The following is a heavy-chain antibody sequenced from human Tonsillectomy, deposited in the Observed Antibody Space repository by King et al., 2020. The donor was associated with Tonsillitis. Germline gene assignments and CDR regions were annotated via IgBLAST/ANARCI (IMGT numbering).Heavy chain of an antibody. J-gene: IGHJ4*02. CDR1: GFTFSSYA. Sequence: QLVESGGGLVQPGGSLRLSCAASGFTFSSYAMNWVRQAPGKGLEWVSAISGGGDSTYDADSVKGRFTISRDNSKNTLYLQMNSLRAEDTAVYYCAKGNTATSGPDDFDYWGQGTLVTVSS. CDR2: ISGGGDST. CDR3: AKGNTATSGPDDFDY. D-gene: IGHD6-13*01. V-gene: IGHV3-23*04.